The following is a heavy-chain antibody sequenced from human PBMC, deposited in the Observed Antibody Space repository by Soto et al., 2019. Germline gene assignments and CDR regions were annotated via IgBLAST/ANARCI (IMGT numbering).Heavy chain of an antibody. D-gene: IGHD3-22*01. CDR1: GFTFISYA. Sequence: PGGSLRLSCAASGFTFISYAMHWVRQAPCKGLEWVAVISYDGSNKYYADSVKGRFTISRDNSKNTLYLQMNSLRAEDTAVYYCARRSQRSLFGLLNYYDSSPSGAFDIWGQGTMVTVSS. CDR3: ARRSQRSLFGLLNYYDSSPSGAFDI. J-gene: IGHJ3*02. V-gene: IGHV3-30-3*01. CDR2: ISYDGSNK.